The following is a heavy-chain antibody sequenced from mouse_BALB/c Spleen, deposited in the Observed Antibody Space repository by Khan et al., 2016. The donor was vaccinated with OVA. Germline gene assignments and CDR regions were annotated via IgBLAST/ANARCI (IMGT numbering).Heavy chain of an antibody. CDR2: FYPGGTTI. CDR3: ERHEDYGKWLDY. CDR1: GYTFTEYI. D-gene: IGHD2-1*01. V-gene: IGHV1-62-2*01. J-gene: IGHJ2*01. Sequence: QVQLQQSGAELVKPGASVKLSCKASGYTFTEYIIHWLKQRSGQGLEWIGWFYPGGTTIMYNEKFKDNATLTADKSSITVYMELSRLTSEDSAVYVCERHEDYGKWLDYWGQGTTLTVSA.